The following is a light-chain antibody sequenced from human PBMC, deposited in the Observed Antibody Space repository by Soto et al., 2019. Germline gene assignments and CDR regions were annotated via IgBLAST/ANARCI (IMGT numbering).Light chain of an antibody. V-gene: IGKV3-20*01. J-gene: IGKJ5*01. CDR1: QSVSNN. Sequence: EIVMTQSPATLSVSPGERATLSCRASQSVSNNLAWYQQRPGQAPRLLIYGASSRATGIPDRFSGSGSGTDFTLTISRLEPEDFAVYYCQQYGSSPQTFGQGTRLEI. CDR3: QQYGSSPQT. CDR2: GAS.